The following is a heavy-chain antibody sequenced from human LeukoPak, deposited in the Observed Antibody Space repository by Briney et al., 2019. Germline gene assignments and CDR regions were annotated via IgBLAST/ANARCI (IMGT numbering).Heavy chain of an antibody. J-gene: IGHJ4*02. Sequence: PGGSLRLSCAASGFTFSSYWMSWVRQAPGKGPEWISYISSSGITTYYADSLKGRFTISRDNAKNSLYLQMNSLIPEDTAVYYCARPLNSGYDSDFWGQGTLVTVSS. CDR2: ISSSGITT. CDR3: ARPLNSGYDSDF. V-gene: IGHV3-48*01. CDR1: GFTFSSYW. D-gene: IGHD5-12*01.